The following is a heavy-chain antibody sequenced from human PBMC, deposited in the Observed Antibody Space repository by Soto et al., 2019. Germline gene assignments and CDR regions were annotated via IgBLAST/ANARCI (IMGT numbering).Heavy chain of an antibody. CDR1: GYSINRGYY. D-gene: IGHD3-22*01. V-gene: IGHV4-38-2*02. Sequence: SETLSLTCSVSGYSINRGYYWGWIRQAPGKGLEWIGSISHRGATYYTPSLKSRATISLDTSNNQFTLSLTSATVADTAMYYCARQIYDSDTGPNFQYYFDSWGQGTPVTVSS. CDR2: ISHRGAT. J-gene: IGHJ4*02. CDR3: ARQIYDSDTGPNFQYYFDS.